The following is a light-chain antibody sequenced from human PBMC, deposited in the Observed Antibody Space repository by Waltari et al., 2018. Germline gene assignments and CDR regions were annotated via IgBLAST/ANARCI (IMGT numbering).Light chain of an antibody. Sequence: QSALTQPASVSGSPGQSITLSCTGTSRDVGFYNYVTWYQQHPGKAPTLMIYDVSERPSGVSNRFSGSKSGNTASLTISGLQAEDEADYYCNSYAGSSSWVFGGGTKLTVL. CDR1: SRDVGFYNY. J-gene: IGLJ3*02. CDR2: DVS. V-gene: IGLV2-14*01. CDR3: NSYAGSSSWV.